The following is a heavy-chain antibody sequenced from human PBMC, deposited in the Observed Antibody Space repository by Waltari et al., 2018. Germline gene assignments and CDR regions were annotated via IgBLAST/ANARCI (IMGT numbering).Heavy chain of an antibody. CDR1: GGTFSSYA. CDR3: ATEFWSGYQAGYYYYYMDV. V-gene: IGHV1-69*08. D-gene: IGHD3-3*01. CDR2: SIPIFGTA. J-gene: IGHJ6*03. Sequence: QVQLVQSGAEVKKPGSSVKVSCKASGGTFSSYAISWVRQAPGQGLEWMGRSIPIFGTANYAQKFQGRVTITADTSTDTAYMELSSLRSEDTAVYYCATEFWSGYQAGYYYYYMDVWGKGTTVTVSS.